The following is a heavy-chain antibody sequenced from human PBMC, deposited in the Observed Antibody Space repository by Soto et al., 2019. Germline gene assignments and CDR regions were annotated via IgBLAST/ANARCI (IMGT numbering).Heavy chain of an antibody. V-gene: IGHV1-18*04. CDR2: ISAYNGNT. Sequence: QVQLVQSGAEVKKPGASVKVSCKASGYTFTSYGISWVRQAPGQGLEWMGWISAYNGNTNYAQKLQGRVTMTTDTSTSTAFMELSSLRSDDTAVYYCARESVLRYFDWNYDYWGQGTLVTVSS. D-gene: IGHD3-9*01. CDR3: ARESVLRYFDWNYDY. J-gene: IGHJ4*02. CDR1: GYTFTSYG.